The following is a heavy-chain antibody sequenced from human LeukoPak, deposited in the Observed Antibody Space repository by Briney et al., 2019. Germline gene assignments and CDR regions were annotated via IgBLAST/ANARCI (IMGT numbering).Heavy chain of an antibody. CDR1: GGSISSYY. Sequence: PSETLSLTCTVSGGSISSYYWSWIRQPPGKGLEWIGYIYYSGSTNYNPSLKSRVTISVDTSKNQFSLKLSSVTAADTAVYYCARGDYGDYVWNYWGQGTLVTVSS. J-gene: IGHJ4*02. V-gene: IGHV4-59*12. CDR3: ARGDYGDYVWNY. D-gene: IGHD4-17*01. CDR2: IYYSGST.